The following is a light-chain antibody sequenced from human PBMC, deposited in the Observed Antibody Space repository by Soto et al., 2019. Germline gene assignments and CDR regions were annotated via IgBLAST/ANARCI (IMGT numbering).Light chain of an antibody. CDR1: SSNIGSHT. Sequence: TVVTQPPSASGTPGQTIAISCSGGSSNIGSHTVNWYQQLPGTAPRLLIYSNTQRPSGVPDRFSGSKSGTSASLAISGLQSEYEGDYYCAAWDDSLNGVVFGGGTKLTVL. V-gene: IGLV1-44*01. CDR2: SNT. J-gene: IGLJ2*01. CDR3: AAWDDSLNGVV.